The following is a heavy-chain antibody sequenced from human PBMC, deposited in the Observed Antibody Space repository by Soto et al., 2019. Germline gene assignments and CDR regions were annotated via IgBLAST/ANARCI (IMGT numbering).Heavy chain of an antibody. V-gene: IGHV3-30*03. D-gene: IGHD2-8*01. CDR2: ISYDGNNN. Sequence: QVQLVESGGGVVQPGRSLRLSCAASGFTFSSYAIHWVRQGPGKGLEWVAVISYDGNNNFYADSVKGRFTISRDDSKNTVSLEMNSLRNEDTAVYSCGRDAHPCSSGVCLHNWVDPWCQGTLVTVSS. CDR1: GFTFSSYA. CDR3: GRDAHPCSSGVCLHNWVDP. J-gene: IGHJ5*02.